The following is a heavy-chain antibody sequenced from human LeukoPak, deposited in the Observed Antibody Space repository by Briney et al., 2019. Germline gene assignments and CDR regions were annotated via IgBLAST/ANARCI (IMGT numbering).Heavy chain of an antibody. CDR2: ISPIFSTA. Sequence: SVKLSCKASGGTFSSYAISWVRQAPGQGLEWMGEISPIFSTANYAQKFQGRVTITADKSTSTAYMELSSLRSEYTAVYYCARAPDYSSGWDDAFDIWGQGTMVTVSS. V-gene: IGHV1-69*06. CDR1: GGTFSSYA. CDR3: ARAPDYSSGWDDAFDI. D-gene: IGHD6-19*01. J-gene: IGHJ3*02.